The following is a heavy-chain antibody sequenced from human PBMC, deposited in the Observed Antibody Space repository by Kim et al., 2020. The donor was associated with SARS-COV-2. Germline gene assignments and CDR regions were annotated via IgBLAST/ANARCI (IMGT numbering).Heavy chain of an antibody. CDR1: GFTFSDYY. V-gene: IGHV3-11*05. CDR3: VREARRAYGPPDY. Sequence: GGSLRLSCAASGFTFSDYYMGWIRQAPGKGLEWLSYISADSTSEIRYADSVKGRFTISRDNPKNSLYLQMSSLRDEDTAVYYCVREARRAYGPPDYWGQAILVTVSS. J-gene: IGHJ4*02. CDR2: ISADSTSEI. D-gene: IGHD4-17*01.